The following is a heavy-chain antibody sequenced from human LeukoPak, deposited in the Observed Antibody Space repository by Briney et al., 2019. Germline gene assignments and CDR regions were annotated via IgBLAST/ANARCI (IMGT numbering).Heavy chain of an antibody. J-gene: IGHJ5*01. D-gene: IGHD6-19*01. CDR2: INANSGTT. CDR1: GFAFSFYA. V-gene: IGHV3-23*01. CDR3: AKPISGGLAVTADWFDP. Sequence: PGGSLRLSRAASGFAFSFYAMSWLRQPPGKGLEWVSTINANSGTTSYAASVRGRFTISRDNSKNTLYLQLNTLRAEDTAVYYCAKPISGGLAVTADWFDPWGQGTLVTVSS.